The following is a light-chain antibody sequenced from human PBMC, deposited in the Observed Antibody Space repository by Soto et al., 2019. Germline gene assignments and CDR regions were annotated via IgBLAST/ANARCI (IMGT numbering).Light chain of an antibody. J-gene: IGKJ1*01. V-gene: IGKV3-20*01. CDR1: QSVSSSY. Sequence: EIVLTQSPGTRSFSPGERATLSCRSSQSVSSSYLAWYQQKPGQAPRLLIYGASSRATGIPDRFSGSGSGTDFTLTISRLEPEDFAVYYCQQYGSSSTWTFGQGTKVDIK. CDR3: QQYGSSSTWT. CDR2: GAS.